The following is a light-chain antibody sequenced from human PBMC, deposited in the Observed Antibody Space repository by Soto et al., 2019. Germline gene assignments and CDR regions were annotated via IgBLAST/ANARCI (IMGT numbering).Light chain of an antibody. CDR3: SSYTGSSTYVV. V-gene: IGLV2-14*01. J-gene: IGLJ2*01. Sequence: QSALTQPASVSGSPGQSITIFCTRTSSDVGGYNYVSWYQQHPGKAPKLMIYDVNNRPSGVSNRFSGSKSGNTASLTISGLQAEDEADYYCSSYTGSSTYVVFGGGTKLTVL. CDR2: DVN. CDR1: SSDVGGYNY.